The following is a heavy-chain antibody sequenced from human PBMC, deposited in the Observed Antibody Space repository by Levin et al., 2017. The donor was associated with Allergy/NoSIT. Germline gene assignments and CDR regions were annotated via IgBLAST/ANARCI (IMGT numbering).Heavy chain of an antibody. Sequence: GGSLRLSCAASGFIFRNYGMHWVRQAPGKGLEWVAIIWYDGSNSYYADSVKGRFTISRDNSKNTLHLQLNNLRAEDTAVYYCASGRRSGSNSFYFDYWGQGTLVTVSS. CDR3: ASGRRSGSNSFYFDY. V-gene: IGHV3-33*01. D-gene: IGHD1-26*01. CDR1: GFIFRNYG. CDR2: IWYDGSNS. J-gene: IGHJ4*02.